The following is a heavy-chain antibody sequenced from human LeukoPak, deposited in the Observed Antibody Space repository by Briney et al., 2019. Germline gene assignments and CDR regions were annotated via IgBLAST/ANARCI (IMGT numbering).Heavy chain of an antibody. V-gene: IGHV3-21*01. CDR3: ARDYYDSRGPTYYDY. CDR1: GFTFSSYS. Sequence: GGSLRLSRAASGFTFSSYSMNWVRQAPGKGLEWVSSISSSSSYIYYADSVKGRFTISRDNAKNSLYLQMNSLRAEDTAVYYCARDYYDSRGPTYYDYWGQGTLVTVSS. D-gene: IGHD3-22*01. CDR2: ISSSSSYI. J-gene: IGHJ4*02.